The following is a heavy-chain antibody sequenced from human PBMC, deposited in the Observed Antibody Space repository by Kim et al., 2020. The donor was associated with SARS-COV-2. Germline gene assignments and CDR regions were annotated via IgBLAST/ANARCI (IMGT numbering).Heavy chain of an antibody. J-gene: IGHJ6*02. CDR3: ARTDTAMVILHYGMDV. D-gene: IGHD5-18*01. Sequence: SVKGRFTISRDNAKNSLYLQMNSLRAEDTAVYYCARTDTAMVILHYGMDVWGQGTTVTVSS. V-gene: IGHV3-21*01.